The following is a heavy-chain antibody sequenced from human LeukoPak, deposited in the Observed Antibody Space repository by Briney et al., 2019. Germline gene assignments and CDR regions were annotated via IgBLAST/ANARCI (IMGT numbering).Heavy chain of an antibody. CDR2: INPNSGGT. J-gene: IGHJ5*02. CDR3: AREEGPTGSYYKEPFDP. Sequence: ASVKVSCKASGYTFTGYYMHWVRQAPGQGLEWMGWINPNSGGTNYAQKFQGRVTMTRDTSISTAYMELSRLRSDDTAVYYCAREEGPTGSYYKEPFDPWGQGTLVTVSS. V-gene: IGHV1-2*02. D-gene: IGHD1-26*01. CDR1: GYTFTGYY.